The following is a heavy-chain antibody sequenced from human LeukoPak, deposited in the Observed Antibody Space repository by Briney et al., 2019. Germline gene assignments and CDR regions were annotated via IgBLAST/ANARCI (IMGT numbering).Heavy chain of an antibody. J-gene: IGHJ4*02. D-gene: IGHD2-15*01. V-gene: IGHV4-61*02. CDR3: ARDSRYCSHGSCQR. Sequence: SETLSLTCTVSGGSINSGNYYWSWIRQPAGKGLEWIGRIYTSGSTNYNPSLKSRVTISVDTSKNQFSLKLSSVTAADTAVYYCARDSRYCSHGSCQRWGQGTLVTVSS. CDR2: IYTSGST. CDR1: GGSINSGNYY.